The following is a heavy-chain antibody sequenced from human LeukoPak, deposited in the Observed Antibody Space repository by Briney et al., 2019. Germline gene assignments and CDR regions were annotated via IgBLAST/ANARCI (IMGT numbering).Heavy chain of an antibody. J-gene: IGHJ3*02. CDR3: AGVRWELEAFDI. D-gene: IGHD1-26*01. CDR1: GYTFTGYY. CDR2: INPNSGGT. Sequence: ASVKVSCKASGYTFTGYYMHWVRQAPGQGLEWMGWINPNSGGTNYAQKFQGRVTMSRDTSISTAYMELSRLRSDDTAVYYCAGVRWELEAFDIWGQGTTVIVSS. V-gene: IGHV1-2*02.